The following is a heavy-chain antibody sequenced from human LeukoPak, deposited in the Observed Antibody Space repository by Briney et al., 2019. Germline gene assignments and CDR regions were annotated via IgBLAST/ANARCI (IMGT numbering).Heavy chain of an antibody. Sequence: GGSLRLSCAASGFTFSSYGMHWVRQAPGEGLEWVAVISYDGSNKYYADSVKGRFTISRDNSKNTLYLQMNSLRAEDTAVYYCAKAKLGATYYYYYGMDVWGQGTTVTVSS. CDR1: GFTFSSYG. CDR2: ISYDGSNK. CDR3: AKAKLGATYYYYYGMDV. V-gene: IGHV3-30*18. D-gene: IGHD1-26*01. J-gene: IGHJ6*02.